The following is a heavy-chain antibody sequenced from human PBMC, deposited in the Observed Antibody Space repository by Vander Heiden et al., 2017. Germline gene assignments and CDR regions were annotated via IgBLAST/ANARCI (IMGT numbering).Heavy chain of an antibody. D-gene: IGHD2-15*01. CDR1: GYTFSGHY. J-gene: IGHJ5*02. CDR3: TRDHVGYCSGASCSLHWLDP. CDR2: INPNSGGT. V-gene: IGHV1-2*02. Sequence: QMQLAPSGAEVKKPEASVTVSCKASGYTFSGHYVNWVRPAPGQGLEWMGWINPNSGGTNYAQRFQGRVTMTRDTSISTVYMELSRLRSDDTAVYYCTRDHVGYCSGASCSLHWLDPWGQGTLVTVSP.